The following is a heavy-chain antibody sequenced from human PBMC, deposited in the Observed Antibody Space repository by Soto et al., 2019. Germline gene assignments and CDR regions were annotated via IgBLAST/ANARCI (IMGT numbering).Heavy chain of an antibody. D-gene: IGHD3-22*01. Sequence: EVQLVESGGGLVQPGGSLRLSCAASGFTFSSYWMHWVRQAPGKGLVWVSRINSDGSSTSYADSVKGRFTISRDNDKNKLYLQMNSLRDGDTDVYYCARDPEGDYYDSSGTTYDYWGQGTLVTVSS. V-gene: IGHV3-74*01. J-gene: IGHJ4*02. CDR1: GFTFSSYW. CDR2: INSDGSST. CDR3: ARDPEGDYYDSSGTTYDY.